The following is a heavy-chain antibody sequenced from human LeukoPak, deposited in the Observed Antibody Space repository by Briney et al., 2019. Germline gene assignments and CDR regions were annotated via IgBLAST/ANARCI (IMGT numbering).Heavy chain of an antibody. CDR2: IRYDGSEK. Sequence: GGSLRLSCGASRFTFISHAIHWVRQPPGKGLEWVAFIRYDGSEKYYTDSVKGRFTISRDNSKDTLYLQMNSLRPEDTALYYCAKAYSSSRENFMDVWGKGTTVTVSS. CDR1: RFTFISHA. D-gene: IGHD6-13*01. V-gene: IGHV3-30*02. J-gene: IGHJ6*03. CDR3: AKAYSSSRENFMDV.